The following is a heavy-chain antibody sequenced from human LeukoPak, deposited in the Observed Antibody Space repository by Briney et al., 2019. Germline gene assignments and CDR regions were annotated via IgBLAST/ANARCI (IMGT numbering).Heavy chain of an antibody. D-gene: IGHD6-19*01. Sequence: GGSLRLSCAASGFTLSRYEMNWVRQAPGKGLEWVSYIGSGGDTQYADSVRGRFTISRDSATNSLSLQMNSLRAEDTAVYYCASRRIAVPGTRVFDYWGQGTLVTVSA. CDR3: ASRRIAVPGTRVFDY. V-gene: IGHV3-48*03. CDR2: IGSGGDT. CDR1: GFTLSRYE. J-gene: IGHJ4*02.